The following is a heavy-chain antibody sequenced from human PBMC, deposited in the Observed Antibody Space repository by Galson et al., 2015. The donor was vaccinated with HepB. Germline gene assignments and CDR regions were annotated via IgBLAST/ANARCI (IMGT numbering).Heavy chain of an antibody. D-gene: IGHD2-8*01. Sequence: SLRLSCAASGFTVSSNYMSWVRQAPGKGLEWVSVIYNGGRTNYADSVKGRFTISRDNSKNTLYLQMNSPRAEDTAVYYCARSRALRFDPWGQGTLVTVSS. V-gene: IGHV3-53*01. J-gene: IGHJ5*02. CDR2: IYNGGRT. CDR3: ARSRALRFDP. CDR1: GFTVSSNY.